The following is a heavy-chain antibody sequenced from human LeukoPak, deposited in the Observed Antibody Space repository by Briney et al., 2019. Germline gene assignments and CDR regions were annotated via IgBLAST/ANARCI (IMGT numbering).Heavy chain of an antibody. J-gene: IGHJ4*02. CDR3: AKNPDSSGWKFFDY. Sequence: GGSLRLSCAASGFSLSNYGLHWVRQAPGKGLEWVSFIRYDGTIKYYADSVKGRFTISRDNSNNTRYLQMNGLRADDTAVYYCAKNPDSSGWKFFDYWGQGTLVTVSS. CDR1: GFSLSNYG. D-gene: IGHD6-19*01. CDR2: IRYDGTIK. V-gene: IGHV3-30*02.